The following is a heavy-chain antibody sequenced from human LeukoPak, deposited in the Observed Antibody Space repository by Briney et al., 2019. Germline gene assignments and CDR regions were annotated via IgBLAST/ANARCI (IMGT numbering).Heavy chain of an antibody. CDR3: ARARYCSSTSCYAPYNWFDP. D-gene: IGHD2-2*01. CDR1: GYSISRGYY. V-gene: IGHV4-38-2*01. J-gene: IGHJ5*02. Sequence: SETLSLTCAVSGYSISRGYYWGWIRQPPGKGLEWIGSIYHSGSTYYNPSLKSRVTISVDTSKNQFSLKLSSVTAADTAVYYCARARYCSSTSCYAPYNWFDPWGHGTLVTVSS. CDR2: IYHSGST.